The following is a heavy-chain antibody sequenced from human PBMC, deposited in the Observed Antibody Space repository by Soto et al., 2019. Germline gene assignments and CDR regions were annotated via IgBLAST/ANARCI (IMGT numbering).Heavy chain of an antibody. CDR3: ARECRDGYNFAFDI. V-gene: IGHV4-31*03. CDR2: IYYSGST. Sequence: QVQLQESGPGLVKPSQTLSLTCTVSGGSISSGGYYWSWIRQHPGKGLEWIGYIYYSGSTYYNPSLQTRVTISVDTSKNHFSLKLSSVTAADTAVYYCARECRDGYNFAFDIWGQGTLVTVSS. J-gene: IGHJ3*02. CDR1: GGSISSGGYY. D-gene: IGHD5-12*01.